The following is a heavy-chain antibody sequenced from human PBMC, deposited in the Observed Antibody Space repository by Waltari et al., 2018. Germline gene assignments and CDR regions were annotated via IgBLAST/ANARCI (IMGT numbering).Heavy chain of an antibody. CDR1: GFTFSSYA. J-gene: IGHJ6*03. D-gene: IGHD3-3*02. Sequence: QVQLVESGGGAVQPGRSLRRSCAVSGFTFSSYAFHWVRQAPGKGLEWVAVISYDGSKKYYANFVKGRFTISRDNSKNTAYMQMESLRDEDTAIYYCARDDHFWSGHPHYMDVWGKGTTVIVSS. CDR3: ARDDHFWSGHPHYMDV. V-gene: IGHV3-30-3*01. CDR2: ISYDGSKK.